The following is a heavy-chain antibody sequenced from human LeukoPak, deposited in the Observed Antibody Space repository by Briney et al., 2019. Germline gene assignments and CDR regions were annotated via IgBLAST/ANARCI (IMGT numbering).Heavy chain of an antibody. V-gene: IGHV4-39*01. Sequence: SETQSLTCNVSGVSISSSSYYWGWIRQPPGKGLEWIGSIYSSGSTYYNSSLKSRVTISIDTSKNQVSLKMSSVTAADTAVYYCAKSGGYGLIDYWGQRTLVTVSS. J-gene: IGHJ4*01. CDR3: AKSGGYGLIDY. CDR2: IYSSGST. D-gene: IGHD6-25*01. CDR1: GVSISSSSYY.